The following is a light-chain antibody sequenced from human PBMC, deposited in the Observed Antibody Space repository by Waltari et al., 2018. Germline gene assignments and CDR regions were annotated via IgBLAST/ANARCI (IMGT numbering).Light chain of an antibody. CDR1: QSLLYSNGYTY. V-gene: IGKV2-28*01. J-gene: IGKJ2*01. Sequence: DIVMTQSPLSLAVTPGEPASISCRSRQSLLYSNGYTYLDWYLQKPGQSPQLLIYLGSTRASGVPDRFSGSGSGTDFTLKISRVEAEDVGVYYCMQALQTVYTFGQGTKLGI. CDR3: MQALQTVYT. CDR2: LGS.